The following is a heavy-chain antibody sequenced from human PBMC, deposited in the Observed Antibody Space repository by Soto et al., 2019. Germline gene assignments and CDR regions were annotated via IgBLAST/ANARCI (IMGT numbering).Heavy chain of an antibody. CDR3: VRDELDCTRGVCYTAYYFDY. J-gene: IGHJ4*02. D-gene: IGHD2-8*01. CDR1: GYTFTTYG. CDR2: ISTFNGNT. V-gene: IGHV1-18*04. Sequence: GASVKVSCKASGYTFTTYGISWVRQAPGQGLEWMGWISTFNGNTIYAQNLQGRVTVTTDTSSNTAYMELRSLRSDDTAVYYCVRDELDCTRGVCYTAYYFDYWGQGTPVTVS.